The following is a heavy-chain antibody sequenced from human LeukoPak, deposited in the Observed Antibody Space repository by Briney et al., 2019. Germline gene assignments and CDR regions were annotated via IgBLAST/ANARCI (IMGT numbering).Heavy chain of an antibody. Sequence: ASVKVSCKASGYTFTSYYMHWVRRAPGQGLEWMGIINPSGGSTGYAQKFQGRVTMTRDTSTSTVYMELSSLRSEDTAVYYCARAGIRYFDCPDYWGQGTLVTVSS. CDR1: GYTFTSYY. CDR3: ARAGIRYFDCPDY. V-gene: IGHV1-46*01. J-gene: IGHJ4*02. CDR2: INPSGGST. D-gene: IGHD3-9*01.